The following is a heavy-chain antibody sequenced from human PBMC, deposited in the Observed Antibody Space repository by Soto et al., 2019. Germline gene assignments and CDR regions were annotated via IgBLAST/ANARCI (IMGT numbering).Heavy chain of an antibody. J-gene: IGHJ6*04. Sequence: QVQLVQSGAEVKKPGSSVKVSCKASGGTFSSYAISWVRQAPGKWLAWMAGIIPIFGKANYAQKFQGRVTITADESTSTAYIELSILRYEDTAVYYCARILADRLYMGYYYSGMDVWGKGTTVTVS. V-gene: IGHV1-69*01. CDR3: ARILADRLYMGYYYSGMDV. D-gene: IGHD6-6*01. CDR2: IIPIFGKA. CDR1: GGTFSSYA.